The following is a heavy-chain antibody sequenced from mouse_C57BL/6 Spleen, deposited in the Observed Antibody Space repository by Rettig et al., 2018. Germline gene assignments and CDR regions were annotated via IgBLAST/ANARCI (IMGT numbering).Heavy chain of an antibody. CDR3: TTRGTFDY. D-gene: IGHD2-14*01. Sequence: EVQLQQSGAELVRPGASVKLSCTASGFNIKDAYMHWVKQRPEQGLEWIGWIDPENGDTEYASKFQGKATITADTSSNTAYLQLSSLTSEDTAVYYCTTRGTFDYWGQGTTLTVSS. V-gene: IGHV14-4*01. CDR2: IDPENGDT. CDR1: GFNIKDAY. J-gene: IGHJ2*01.